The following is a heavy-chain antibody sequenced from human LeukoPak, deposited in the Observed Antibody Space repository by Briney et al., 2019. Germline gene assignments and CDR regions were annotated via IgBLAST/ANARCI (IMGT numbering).Heavy chain of an antibody. Sequence: SETLSLTCTVSGGSISSYYWSWIRQPSGKGLEWIGYIYYSGSTNYNPSLKSRVTISVDTSKNQFSLKLSSVTAADTAVYYCARSRLRLGELSNWGQGTLVTVSS. V-gene: IGHV4-59*01. CDR2: IYYSGST. D-gene: IGHD3-16*02. CDR3: ARSRLRLGELSN. CDR1: GGSISSYY. J-gene: IGHJ4*02.